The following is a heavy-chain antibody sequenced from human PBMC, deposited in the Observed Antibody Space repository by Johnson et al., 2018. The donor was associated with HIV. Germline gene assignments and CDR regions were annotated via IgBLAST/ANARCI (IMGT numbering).Heavy chain of an antibody. CDR3: VREGLMAPPYSSRSEGAFDI. J-gene: IGHJ3*02. Sequence: QLLESGGGLVQPGRSLRLSCAASGFTFDDYVMHWVRQAPGKGLEWVAVISYDGGNKYYADPVKGRFTISRDNSKNTLYLQMNSLGAEDTAVYYCVREGLMAPPYSSRSEGAFDIWAKGQWSPSLQ. CDR2: ISYDGGNK. D-gene: IGHD6-19*01. CDR1: GFTFDDYV. V-gene: IGHV3-30-3*01.